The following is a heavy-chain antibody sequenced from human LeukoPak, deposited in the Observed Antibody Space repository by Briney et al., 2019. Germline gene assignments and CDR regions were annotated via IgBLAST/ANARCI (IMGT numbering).Heavy chain of an antibody. CDR2: ISSSSSNI. D-gene: IGHD3-10*01. Sequence: GGSLRLSCAASGFTFSSYSMNWVRQAPGKGLEWVSSISSSSSNIYYADSVKGRFTISRDNAKNSLYLQMNSLIAEDTAVYYCARVVDYYDGAGSYYDPADFWGQGTMVTVSS. J-gene: IGHJ3*01. CDR3: ARVVDYYDGAGSYYDPADF. CDR1: GFTFSSYS. V-gene: IGHV3-21*01.